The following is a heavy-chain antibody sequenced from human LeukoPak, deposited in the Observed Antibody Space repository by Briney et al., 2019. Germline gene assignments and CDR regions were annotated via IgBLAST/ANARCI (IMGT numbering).Heavy chain of an antibody. V-gene: IGHV3-30*02. CDR2: IQYDRNNK. J-gene: IGHJ4*02. CDR1: GFTFSSYG. Sequence: PGGSLRLSCEASGFTFSSYGMHWVRQAPGEGLEWVAAIQYDRNNKFYADSVQGRFTISRDNSKDTLYLQMNGLRREDTAVYYCAKDLFTLYSTTSFAHWGQGTLVTVSS. D-gene: IGHD5-18*01. CDR3: AKDLFTLYSTTSFAH.